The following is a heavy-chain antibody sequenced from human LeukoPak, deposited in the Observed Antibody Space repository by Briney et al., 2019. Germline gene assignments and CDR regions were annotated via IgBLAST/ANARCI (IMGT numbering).Heavy chain of an antibody. CDR2: IYYSGST. V-gene: IGHV4-30-4*01. CDR1: GGSISCGDYY. Sequence: SETLSLTCTVSGGSISCGDYYWSWIRQPPGKGLEWIGYIYYSGSTYYNPSLKSRVTISVDTSKNQFSLKLSSVTAADTAVYYCAREQLGYCSGGSCPRDNYYFDYWGQGTLVTVSS. J-gene: IGHJ4*02. D-gene: IGHD2-15*01. CDR3: AREQLGYCSGGSCPRDNYYFDY.